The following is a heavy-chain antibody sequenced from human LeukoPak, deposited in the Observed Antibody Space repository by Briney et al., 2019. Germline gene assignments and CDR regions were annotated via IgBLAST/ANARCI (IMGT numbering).Heavy chain of an antibody. CDR3: ASTVAGVIRSVNY. J-gene: IGHJ4*02. CDR2: IYYSGST. Sequence: SETLSLTCTVSGSSISTYSYYRGWIRQPPGKGLEWIGHIYYSGSTYVNPSLKSRVTISVDTSKNQFSLKLSSVTAADTAVYYCASTVAGVIRSVNYWGQGTLVTVSS. CDR1: GSSISTYSYY. D-gene: IGHD3-10*01. V-gene: IGHV4-39*01.